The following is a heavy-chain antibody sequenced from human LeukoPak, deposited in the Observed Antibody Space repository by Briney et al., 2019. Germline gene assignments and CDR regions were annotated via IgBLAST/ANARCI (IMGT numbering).Heavy chain of an antibody. CDR1: GGSVSSGSYY. D-gene: IGHD2-15*01. J-gene: IGHJ5*02. Sequence: PSETLSLTCTVSGGSVSSGSYYWSWIRQPPGKGLEWIAFISSSGITNYNPSLKSRVSISADTSKNQFSLNVSSVTAADTAVYYCARGGASSQWFDPWGQGTLVTVSS. CDR2: ISSSGIT. V-gene: IGHV4-61*01. CDR3: ARGGASSQWFDP.